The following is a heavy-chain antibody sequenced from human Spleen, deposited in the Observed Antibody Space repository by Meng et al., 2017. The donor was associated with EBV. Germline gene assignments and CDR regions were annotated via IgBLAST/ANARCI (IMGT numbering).Heavy chain of an antibody. V-gene: IGHV4-34*01. J-gene: IGHJ5*02. CDR3: AKGRIVTRSPWFDP. Sequence: QVHVQQWGAGLLKPSETLSLTCAVYGGSFSGYYWSWIRQPPGKGLEWIGESNHSGSTNYNPSLKSRVTISVDTSKNQFSLRLSSVTAADTAVYYCAKGRIVTRSPWFDPWGRGTLVTVSS. CDR1: GGSFSGYY. CDR2: SNHSGST. D-gene: IGHD6-6*01.